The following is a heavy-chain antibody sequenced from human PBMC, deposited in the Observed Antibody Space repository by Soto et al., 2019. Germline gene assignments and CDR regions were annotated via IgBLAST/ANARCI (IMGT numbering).Heavy chain of an antibody. CDR3: ARGYGPYYFDY. CDR1: GGTFSSYT. J-gene: IGHJ4*02. V-gene: IGHV1-69*02. CDR2: IIPILGIA. D-gene: IGHD4-17*01. Sequence: SVKVSCKASGGTFSSYTISWVRQAPGQGLEWMGRIIPILGIANYAQKFQGRVTITADKSTSTAYMELSSLRSEDTAVYYCARGYGPYYFDYWAQGTLVTVSS.